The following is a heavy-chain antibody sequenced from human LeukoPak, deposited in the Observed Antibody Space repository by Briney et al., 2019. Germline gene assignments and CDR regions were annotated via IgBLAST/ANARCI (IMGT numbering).Heavy chain of an antibody. J-gene: IGHJ6*02. D-gene: IGHD6-19*01. Sequence: SGGSLRLSCAASGFTFSSYAMSWVRQAPGKGLEWVSAISGSGGSTYYADSVKGRFPISRDNSKKTLYLQMNSLKAEDTAVYYCAKRNSSGWYGMDVWGQGTTVTVSS. CDR2: ISGSGGST. V-gene: IGHV3-23*01. CDR3: AKRNSSGWYGMDV. CDR1: GFTFSSYA.